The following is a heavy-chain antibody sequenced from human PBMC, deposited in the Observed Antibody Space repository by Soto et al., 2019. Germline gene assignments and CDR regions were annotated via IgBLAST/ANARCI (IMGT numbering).Heavy chain of an antibody. Sequence: SETLSLTCAVYGGSFSGYYWSWIRQPPGKGLEWIGEINHSGSTNYNPSVKSRVTMSVGTSKNQFSLKLSSVTAADKAVYYCARRPPHIAAAGNIWFDNWGQGTLVTVSS. D-gene: IGHD6-13*01. CDR2: INHSGST. CDR3: ARRPPHIAAAGNIWFDN. J-gene: IGHJ5*02. V-gene: IGHV4-34*01. CDR1: GGSFSGYY.